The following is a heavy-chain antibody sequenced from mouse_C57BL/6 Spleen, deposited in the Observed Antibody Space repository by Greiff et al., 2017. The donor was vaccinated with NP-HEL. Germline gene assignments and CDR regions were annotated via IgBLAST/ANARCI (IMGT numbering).Heavy chain of an antibody. Sequence: EVQLQQSGAELVKPGASVKLSCPASGFNIKDYYMHWVKQRTEQGLEWIGRIDPEDGETTYAPKFPGKATITADTSSNTAYLQLSSLTSEDTAVYYCARWARYYYGSSWYFDVGGTGTTVTVSS. D-gene: IGHD1-1*01. CDR3: ARWARYYYGSSWYFDV. CDR1: GFNIKDYY. J-gene: IGHJ1*03. V-gene: IGHV14-2*01. CDR2: IDPEDGET.